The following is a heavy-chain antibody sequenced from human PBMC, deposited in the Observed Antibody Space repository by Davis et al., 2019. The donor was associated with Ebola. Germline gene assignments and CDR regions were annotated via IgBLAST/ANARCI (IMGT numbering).Heavy chain of an antibody. CDR2: IYPGDSDT. D-gene: IGHD6-6*01. J-gene: IGHJ6*02. Sequence: PGGSLRLSCKGSGYSFTSYWIGWVRQMPGKGLEWMGIIYPGDSDTRYSPSFQGQVTISADKSISTAYLQWSSLKASDTAMYYCARSDRLSIAARHNYYYGMDVWGQGTTVTVSS. V-gene: IGHV5-51*01. CDR3: ARSDRLSIAARHNYYYGMDV. CDR1: GYSFTSYW.